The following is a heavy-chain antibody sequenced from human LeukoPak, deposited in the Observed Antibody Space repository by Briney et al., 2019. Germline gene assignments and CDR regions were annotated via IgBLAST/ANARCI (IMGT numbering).Heavy chain of an antibody. CDR1: GASISGTDW. CDR3: ARDKTDYYDSSGYYPNWFDP. J-gene: IGHJ5*02. V-gene: IGHV4-4*02. CDR2: IYHTGST. D-gene: IGHD3-22*01. Sequence: PSGTLSLTCAVSGASISGTDWWSWVRQPPGKGLEWIGEIYHTGSTNYNPSLESRVTISVDKSKSHFSLKLNSVTAADTAVYYCARDKTDYYDSSGYYPNWFDPWGQGTLVTVSS.